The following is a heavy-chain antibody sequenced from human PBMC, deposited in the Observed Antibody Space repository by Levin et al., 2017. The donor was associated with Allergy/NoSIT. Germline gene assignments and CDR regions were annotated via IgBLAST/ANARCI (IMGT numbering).Heavy chain of an antibody. V-gene: IGHV1-46*01. CDR1: GYTFTTYY. Sequence: PGESLKISCKASGYTFTTYYMHWVRQAPGQGLEWMGIINPSGSSTTYAQKFQDRVTMTRDTSTSTVYMELSSLRSEDTAVYYCARRCSGGSCYDYYGMDVWGQGTTVTVSS. CDR3: ARRCSGGSCYDYYGMDV. CDR2: INPSGSST. D-gene: IGHD2-15*01. J-gene: IGHJ6*02.